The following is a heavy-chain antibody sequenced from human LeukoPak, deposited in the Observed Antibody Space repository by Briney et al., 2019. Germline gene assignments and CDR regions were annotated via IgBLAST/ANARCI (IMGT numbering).Heavy chain of an antibody. V-gene: IGHV4-59*01. CDR2: IYYTGST. CDR3: ARAWEGYYYMDV. Sequence: SETLSLTCTVSGGSISTYYWSWIRQPPGKALEWIGYIYYTGSTTYNPSLKRRVSISVETSKNQFSLKLTSVTAADTAVYYCARAWEGYYYMDVWGKGTTVTVSS. D-gene: IGHD1-26*01. CDR1: GGSISTYY. J-gene: IGHJ6*03.